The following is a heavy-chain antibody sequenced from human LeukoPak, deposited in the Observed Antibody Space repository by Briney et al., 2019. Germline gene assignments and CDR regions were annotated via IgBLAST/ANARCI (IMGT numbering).Heavy chain of an antibody. D-gene: IGHD5-18*01. V-gene: IGHV3-74*01. Sequence: PGGSLRLSCAGSGFIFNTYWMDWVRQVPGKGLVWVSRINPDGSTSSATYADSVKGRFTISRDNAKNTLYLQMDSLRAEDTAVYYCARVDTAMAYYMDVWGKGTTVTVSS. CDR1: GFIFNTYW. J-gene: IGHJ6*03. CDR3: ARVDTAMAYYMDV. CDR2: INPDGSTSSA.